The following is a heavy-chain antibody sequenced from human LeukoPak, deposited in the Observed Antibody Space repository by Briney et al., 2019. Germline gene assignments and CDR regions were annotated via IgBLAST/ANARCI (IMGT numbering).Heavy chain of an antibody. CDR2: INPNSGGT. V-gene: IGHV1-2*02. Sequence: GASVKVSCKASGYTFTGYHMHWVRQAPGQGLEWMGWINPNSGGTNYAQKFQGRVTMTRDTSISTAYMELSRLRSDDTAVYYCAREEGLTQRTAGGYFDYWGQGTLVTVSS. CDR1: GYTFTGYH. D-gene: IGHD3/OR15-3a*01. J-gene: IGHJ4*02. CDR3: AREEGLTQRTAGGYFDY.